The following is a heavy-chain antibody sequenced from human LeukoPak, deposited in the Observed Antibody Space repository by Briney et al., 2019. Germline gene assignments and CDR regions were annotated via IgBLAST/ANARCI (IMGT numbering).Heavy chain of an antibody. J-gene: IGHJ3*02. CDR3: ARDCSGGSCYYGTDAFDI. CDR1: GFTFSSYG. V-gene: IGHV3-48*03. CDR2: ISSSGSTI. Sequence: PGGSLRLSCAASGFTFSSYGMNWVRQAPGKGLEWVSYISSSGSTIYYADSVKGRFTISRDNAKNSLYLQMNSLRAEDTAVYYCARDCSGGSCYYGTDAFDIWGQGTMVTVSS. D-gene: IGHD2-15*01.